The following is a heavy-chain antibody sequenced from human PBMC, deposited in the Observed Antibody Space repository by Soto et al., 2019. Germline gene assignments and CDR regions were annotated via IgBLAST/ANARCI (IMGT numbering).Heavy chain of an antibody. CDR1: GFTVSTYG. Sequence: QVQLVESGGGVVQPGRSLRLSCAVSGFTVSTYGMHWVRQAPGKGLEWVVVISRDGGTKYYADSVKGRFTISRDNSRNRLFLEMNSLRGDDMAVYYCTGEVASGYWGQGTLVTVSS. J-gene: IGHJ4*02. V-gene: IGHV3-30*03. D-gene: IGHD2-8*02. CDR2: ISRDGGTK. CDR3: TGEVASGY.